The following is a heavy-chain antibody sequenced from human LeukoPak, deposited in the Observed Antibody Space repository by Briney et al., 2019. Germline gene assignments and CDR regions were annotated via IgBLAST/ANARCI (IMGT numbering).Heavy chain of an antibody. CDR2: INHSGST. Sequence: SETLSLACAVYGGSFSGYYWSWIRQPPGKGLEWIGEINHSGSTNYNPSLKRRVTISVDTSKNQFSLKLSSVTAADTAVYYCARPDCSSTSCYGWFDPWGQGTLVTVSS. V-gene: IGHV4-34*01. D-gene: IGHD2-2*01. CDR3: ARPDCSSTSCYGWFDP. CDR1: GGSFSGYY. J-gene: IGHJ5*02.